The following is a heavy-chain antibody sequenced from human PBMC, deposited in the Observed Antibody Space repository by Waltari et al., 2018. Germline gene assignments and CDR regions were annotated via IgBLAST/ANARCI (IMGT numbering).Heavy chain of an antibody. Sequence: QLQLQESGPGLVKPSETLSLTCTVSGGSISSSSYYWGWIRQPPGKGLEWIGSIYYSGGTYSFPSLKSWVTISVDTSTNQFSLRLCSVAAADTAVYYCARDFWSGGGGLGYWGQGTLVTVSS. CDR1: GGSISSSSYY. CDR2: IYYSGGT. J-gene: IGHJ4*02. V-gene: IGHV4-39*07. CDR3: ARDFWSGGGGLGY. D-gene: IGHD3-3*01.